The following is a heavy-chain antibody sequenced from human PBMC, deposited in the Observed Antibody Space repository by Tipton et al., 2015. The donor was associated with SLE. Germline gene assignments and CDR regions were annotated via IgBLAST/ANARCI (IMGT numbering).Heavy chain of an antibody. J-gene: IGHJ4*02. CDR2: IKQDGSEK. CDR3: ASSFYCGGDCYPYYFDY. CDR1: GFTFSDYY. D-gene: IGHD2-21*01. V-gene: IGHV3-7*01. Sequence: SLRLSCAASGFTFSDYYMSWIRQAPGKGLEWVANIKQDGSEKYYVDSVQGRFTISRDNAKNSLYLQMNSLRVEDTAVYYCASSFYCGGDCYPYYFDYWGQGTLVTVSS.